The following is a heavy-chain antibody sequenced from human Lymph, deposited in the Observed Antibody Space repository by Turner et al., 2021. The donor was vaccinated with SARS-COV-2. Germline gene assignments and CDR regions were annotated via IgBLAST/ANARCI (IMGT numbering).Heavy chain of an antibody. Sequence: EVQLVESGGGLVQPGGSLRLSCAASGFTFSSYWMHWVRQAPGKGLVWVSRINSEGSSTTYADSGKGRFTISRDNAKNTLYLQMNSLRAEDTAVYYCARDTPYSTSAAHYWGQGTLVTVSS. CDR3: ARDTPYSTSAAHY. J-gene: IGHJ4*02. CDR2: INSEGSST. V-gene: IGHV3-74*01. CDR1: GFTFSSYW. D-gene: IGHD6-6*01.